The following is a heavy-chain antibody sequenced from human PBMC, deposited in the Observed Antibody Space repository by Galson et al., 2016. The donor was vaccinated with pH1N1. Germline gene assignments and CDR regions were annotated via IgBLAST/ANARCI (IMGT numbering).Heavy chain of an antibody. CDR3: ARDVRISLWLPDF. CDR1: GYTFTNYG. D-gene: IGHD5-18*01. J-gene: IGHJ4*02. V-gene: IGHV1-18*01. Sequence: SVKVSCKASGYTFTNYGITWVRQAPGQGLEWMAWMSAYNGNTNYAQKFQGRVTMATDTSTNTAYMGLRNLTSDDTAVYHCARDVRISLWLPDFWGQGTLVTVSS. CDR2: MSAYNGNT.